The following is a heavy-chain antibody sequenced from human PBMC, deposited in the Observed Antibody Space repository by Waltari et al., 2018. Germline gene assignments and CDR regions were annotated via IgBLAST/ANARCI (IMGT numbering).Heavy chain of an antibody. Sequence: QVQLVQSGAEVKKPGASVKVSCKASGYTFSEYYIHWVRQAPGQGLEWMGWILPNTGGTNYAHNFQGRVTMTTDTSINTAYLELSSLRYDDTAVFYCVRDFWSAGSRWGQGTLVTIS. CDR2: ILPNTGGT. D-gene: IGHD3-3*01. CDR1: GYTFSEYY. V-gene: IGHV1-2*07. J-gene: IGHJ4*02. CDR3: VRDFWSAGSR.